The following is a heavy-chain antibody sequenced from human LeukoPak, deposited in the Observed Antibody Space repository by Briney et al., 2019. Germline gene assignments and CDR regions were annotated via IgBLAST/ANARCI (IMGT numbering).Heavy chain of an antibody. D-gene: IGHD3-22*01. CDR3: ARGTYYYDSSGFYYYDPFDY. CDR2: IYHSGST. V-gene: IGHV4-30-2*01. CDR1: GGSLSSGGYS. J-gene: IGHJ4*02. Sequence: PSETLSLTCAVSGGSLSSGGYSWSWIRQPPGKGLEWIGYIYHSGSTYYNPSLKSRVTISVDRSKNQFSLKLSSVTAADTAVYYCARGTYYYDSSGFYYYDPFDYWGQGTLVTVSS.